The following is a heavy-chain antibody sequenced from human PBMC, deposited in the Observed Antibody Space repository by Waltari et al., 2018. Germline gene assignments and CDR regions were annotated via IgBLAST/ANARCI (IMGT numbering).Heavy chain of an antibody. V-gene: IGHV3-43*01. CDR2: ISWDGGST. D-gene: IGHD6-13*01. J-gene: IGHJ4*02. CDR1: GFTFDDYT. Sequence: EVQLVESGGVVVQPGGSLRLSCAASGFTFDDYTMHWVRQAPGKGLEWVSLISWDGGSTYYADSLEGRFTISRDNSKNSLYLQMNSLRTEDTALYYCAKEGYSSSFDYWGQGTLVTVSS. CDR3: AKEGYSSSFDY.